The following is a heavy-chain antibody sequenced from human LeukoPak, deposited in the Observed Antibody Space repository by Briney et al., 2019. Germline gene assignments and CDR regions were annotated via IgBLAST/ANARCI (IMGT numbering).Heavy chain of an antibody. CDR1: GFTLSSNW. J-gene: IGHJ4*02. D-gene: IGHD1-26*01. CDR2: IKQDGSEK. V-gene: IGHV3-7*01. CDR3: ARERGALDY. Sequence: PGGSLRLSCAASGFTLSSNWMNWVRQAPGKGLEWVAIIKQDGSEKYYVDSVKGRFTISRDNAKNSLYVQMNSLRAEDTAVYYCARERGALDYWGQGTLVTVSS.